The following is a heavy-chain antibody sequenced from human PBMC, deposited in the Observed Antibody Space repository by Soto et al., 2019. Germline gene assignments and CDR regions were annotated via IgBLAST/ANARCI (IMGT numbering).Heavy chain of an antibody. D-gene: IGHD1-20*01. CDR1: GASITNFH. CDR2: MYYSGTT. CDR3: AAQYNTSPFFPS. J-gene: IGHJ5*02. V-gene: IGHV4-59*01. Sequence: QVQLQESGPGLVKPSETLSLFCTVSGASITNFHWSWIRQPPGKGLEWIGQMYYSGTTNYNPSLESRVTTSIDTSNNQFSLRLTSVTAADTAVYYCAAQYNTSPFFPSWGRGTLVTVSS.